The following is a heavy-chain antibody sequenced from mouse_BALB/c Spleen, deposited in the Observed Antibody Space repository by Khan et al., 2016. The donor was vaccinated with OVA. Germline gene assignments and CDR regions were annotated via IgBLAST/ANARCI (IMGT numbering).Heavy chain of an antibody. D-gene: IGHD2-3*01. J-gene: IGHJ4*01. CDR1: GFSLTSYG. Sequence: QVQLKQSGPGLVAPSQSLSITCTVSGFSLTSYGVNWVRQPPGKGLEWLGVIWGDGNTNYHSALISKLSISKDNSKSQVFLKLNSLQTDYTATYYCAKFDGIFYAMDYWGQGTSVTVSS. CDR3: AKFDGIFYAMDY. CDR2: IWGDGNT. V-gene: IGHV2-3*01.